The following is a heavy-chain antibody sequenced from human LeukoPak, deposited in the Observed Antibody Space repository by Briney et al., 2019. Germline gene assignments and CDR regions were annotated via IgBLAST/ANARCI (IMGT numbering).Heavy chain of an antibody. CDR2: ISGSGGST. V-gene: IGHV3-23*01. J-gene: IGHJ4*02. CDR1: GFTFSSYA. D-gene: IGHD4-17*01. Sequence: GGSLRLSCAASGFTFSSYAMSWIRQAPGKGLEWVSVISGSGGSTYYGDSVKGRFTISRDNSKNTLYLRMNSLRAEDTAVYYCAKSPTVTRGLDCWGQGTLVTVSS. CDR3: AKSPTVTRGLDC.